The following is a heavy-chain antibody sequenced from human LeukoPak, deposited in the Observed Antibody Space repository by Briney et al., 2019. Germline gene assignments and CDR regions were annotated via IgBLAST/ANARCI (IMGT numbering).Heavy chain of an antibody. V-gene: IGHV1-69*10. Sequence: GASVKVSCKASGGTFSSYAISWVRQAPGQGLEWMGGIIPILGIANYAQKFQGRVTITADKSTSTAYMELSSLRSEDTAVYYCARDPGYSGYDRVLDYWGQGTLVTVSS. CDR1: GGTFSSYA. D-gene: IGHD5-12*01. CDR3: ARDPGYSGYDRVLDY. CDR2: IIPILGIA. J-gene: IGHJ4*02.